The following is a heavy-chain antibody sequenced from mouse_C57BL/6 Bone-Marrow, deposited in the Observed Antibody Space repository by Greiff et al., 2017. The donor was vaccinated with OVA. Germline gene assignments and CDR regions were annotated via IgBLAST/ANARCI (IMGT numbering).Heavy chain of an antibody. J-gene: IGHJ1*03. CDR2: ISSGGSYT. D-gene: IGHD2-14*01. CDR3: ARQGGTRYFDV. V-gene: IGHV5-6*01. CDR1: GFTFSSYG. Sequence: EVKLVESGGDLVKPGGSLKLSCAASGFTFSSYGMSWVRQTPDKRLEWVATISSGGSYTYYPDSVKGRFTSSRDNAKNTLYLQMSSLKSEDTAMYYCARQGGTRYFDVWGTGTTGTVSS.